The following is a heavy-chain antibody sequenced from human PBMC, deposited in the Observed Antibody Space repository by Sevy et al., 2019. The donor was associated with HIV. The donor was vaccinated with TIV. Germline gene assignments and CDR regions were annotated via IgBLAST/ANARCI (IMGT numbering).Heavy chain of an antibody. J-gene: IGHJ6*02. Sequence: ASVKVSCKASGYTFTSYDINWVRQATGQGLEWMGWMNPNSGNTGYAQKFQGRVTMTRNTSISTAYMELSSLRSEDTAVYYCARGDADSKRVYYYYYGMDVWGQGTTVTVSS. CDR2: MNPNSGNT. V-gene: IGHV1-8*01. CDR1: GYTFTSYD. CDR3: ARGDADSKRVYYYYYGMDV. D-gene: IGHD2-21*01.